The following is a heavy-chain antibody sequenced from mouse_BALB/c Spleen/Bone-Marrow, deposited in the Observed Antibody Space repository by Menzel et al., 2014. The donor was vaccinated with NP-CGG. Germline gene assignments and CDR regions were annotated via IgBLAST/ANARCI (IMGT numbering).Heavy chain of an antibody. Sequence: EVKVVESGGGLVKPGGSLKLSCAASGFTFSDYYMYWVRQTPEKRLEWVATISDGGSYTYYPDSVKGRFTISRDNAKNNLYLQMSSLKSEDTAMYYCARGSSYFDYWSQGTTLTVSS. J-gene: IGHJ2*01. CDR2: ISDGGSYT. CDR1: GFTFSDYY. CDR3: ARGSSYFDY. V-gene: IGHV5-4*02. D-gene: IGHD1-1*01.